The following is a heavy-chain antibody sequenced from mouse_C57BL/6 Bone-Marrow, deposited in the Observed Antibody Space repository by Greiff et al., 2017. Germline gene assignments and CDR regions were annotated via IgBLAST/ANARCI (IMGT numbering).Heavy chain of an antibody. J-gene: IGHJ4*01. V-gene: IGHV5-17*01. CDR2: ISSGSSTI. CDR1: GFTFSDYG. Sequence: EVQRVESGGGLVKPGGSLKLSCAASGFTFSDYGMHWVRQAPEKGLEWVAYISSGSSTIYYADTVKGRFTISRDNAKNTLFLQMTSLRSEDTAMYYCARQPQTEHYYAMDYWGQGTSVTVSS. CDR3: ARQPQTEHYYAMDY. D-gene: IGHD6-1*01.